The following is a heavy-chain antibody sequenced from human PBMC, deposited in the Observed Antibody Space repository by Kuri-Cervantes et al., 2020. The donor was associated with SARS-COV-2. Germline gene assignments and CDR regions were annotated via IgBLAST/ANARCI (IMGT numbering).Heavy chain of an antibody. J-gene: IGHJ4*02. V-gene: IGHV3-23*01. D-gene: IGHD1-1*01. CDR3: VRDGGHWNFDY. CDR2: ISGSGGST. Sequence: GGSLRLSCAASGFTFSSYAMSWVRQAPGKGLEWVSAISGSGGSTYYADSVKGRFTISGDNSKNTLYQQMNSLRAEDTAVYYCVRDGGHWNFDYWGQGTLVTVSS. CDR1: GFTFSSYA.